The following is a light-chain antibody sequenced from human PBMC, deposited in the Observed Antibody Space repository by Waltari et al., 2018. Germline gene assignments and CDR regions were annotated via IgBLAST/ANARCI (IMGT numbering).Light chain of an antibody. CDR1: QSVSSY. V-gene: IGKV3-11*01. CDR3: QQRSTWPLT. Sequence: DIVLTQSPATLSLSPGERATLSCRASQSVSSYLAWYQQKPGQAPRLLIYDASNRATGIPARFSGSGSGTDFTLTISSLEPEDFVVYYCQQRSTWPLTFGGGTKVEIK. CDR2: DAS. J-gene: IGKJ4*01.